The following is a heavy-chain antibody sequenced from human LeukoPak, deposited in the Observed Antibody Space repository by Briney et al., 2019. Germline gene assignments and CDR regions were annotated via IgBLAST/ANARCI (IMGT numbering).Heavy chain of an antibody. CDR1: GGSISSYY. CDR3: AAGRGYSYGYAY. Sequence: SETLSLTCTVSGGSISSYYWSWIRQPPGKGLEWIGYIYYSGSTNYNPSLKSRVTISVDTSKNQFSLKLSSVTAADTAVYYCAAGRGYSYGYAYWGQGTLVTVSS. CDR2: IYYSGST. J-gene: IGHJ4*02. V-gene: IGHV4-59*12. D-gene: IGHD5-18*01.